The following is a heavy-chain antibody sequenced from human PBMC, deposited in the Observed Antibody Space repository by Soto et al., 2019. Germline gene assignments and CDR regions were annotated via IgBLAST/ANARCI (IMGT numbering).Heavy chain of an antibody. V-gene: IGHV3-30*18. D-gene: IGHD6-13*01. Sequence: QVQLVESGGGVVQPGRSLRLSCAASGFTFSSYGMHWVRQAPGKGLEWVSVISHDGSNKYYADSVKGRFTISRDNSKNTLYLQMNSLRAEDTAVYYCAKGDRIAAAGHFDYWGQGTLVIVSS. CDR2: ISHDGSNK. J-gene: IGHJ4*02. CDR1: GFTFSSYG. CDR3: AKGDRIAAAGHFDY.